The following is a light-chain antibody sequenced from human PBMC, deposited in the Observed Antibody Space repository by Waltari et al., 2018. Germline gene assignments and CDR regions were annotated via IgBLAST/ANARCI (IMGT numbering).Light chain of an antibody. V-gene: IGKV3-20*01. CDR2: GAS. Sequence: EIVLTQSPATLPFSQGARATLPCRASLSVSNNYLAWYQQKSGQAPRLLIYGASNRATGIPDRFSGDGSGTDFTLTISRLEPEDFAVYYCQQYGNSPRTFGQGTKLEIK. CDR1: LSVSNNY. CDR3: QQYGNSPRT. J-gene: IGKJ2*01.